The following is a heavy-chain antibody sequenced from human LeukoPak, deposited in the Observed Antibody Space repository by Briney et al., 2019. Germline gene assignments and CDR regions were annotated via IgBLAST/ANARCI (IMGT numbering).Heavy chain of an antibody. CDR2: IYYSGST. D-gene: IGHD3-22*01. CDR1: GGSMSSSSYY. V-gene: IGHV4-39*01. CDR3: ARHWASSPYYYDSSGSNVLDY. J-gene: IGHJ4*02. Sequence: SETLSLTCTVSGGSMSSSSYYWGRIRQPPGKGLEWIGSIYYSGSTYYNPSLKSRVTISVDTSKNQFSLKLSSVTAADTAVYYCARHWASSPYYYDSSGSNVLDYWGQGTLVTVSS.